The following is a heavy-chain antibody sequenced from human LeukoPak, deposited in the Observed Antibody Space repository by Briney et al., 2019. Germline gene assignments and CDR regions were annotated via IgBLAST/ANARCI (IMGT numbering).Heavy chain of an antibody. J-gene: IGHJ4*02. CDR3: ASGRGYSSGWSHRYFDY. Sequence: KTSETLSLTCAVYGGSFSGYYWSWIRQPPGKGLEWIGEINHSGSTNYNPSLKSRVTISVDTSKNQFSLKLSSVTAADTAVYYCASGRGYSSGWSHRYFDYWGQGTLVTVSS. V-gene: IGHV4-34*01. D-gene: IGHD6-19*01. CDR2: INHSGST. CDR1: GGSFSGYY.